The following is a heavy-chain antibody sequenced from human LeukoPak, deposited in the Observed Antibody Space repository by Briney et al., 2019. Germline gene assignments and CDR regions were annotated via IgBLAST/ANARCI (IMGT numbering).Heavy chain of an antibody. V-gene: IGHV4-39*07. Sequence: SETLSLTCTVSGGSISSSSYYWGWIRQPPGKGLEWIGSIYYSGSTYYNPSLKSRVTVSVDSSKNQFSLRLSSVTAADTAVYYCARESLTWLQSRTSWFDPWGQGTLVTVSS. CDR1: GGSISSSSYY. J-gene: IGHJ5*02. D-gene: IGHD5-24*01. CDR3: ARESLTWLQSRTSWFDP. CDR2: IYYSGST.